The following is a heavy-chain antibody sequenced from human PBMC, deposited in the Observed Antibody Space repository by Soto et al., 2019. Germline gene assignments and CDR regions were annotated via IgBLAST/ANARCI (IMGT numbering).Heavy chain of an antibody. J-gene: IGHJ6*02. CDR1: GYTFTSYA. V-gene: IGHV1-3*01. D-gene: IGHD3-22*01. CDR2: INAGNGNT. Sequence: QVQLVQSGAEVKKPGASVKVSCKASGYTFTSYAMHWVRQAPGQRLEWMGWINAGNGNTKYSQKFQGRVTITRDTSASTAYMELSSLRSEDTVVYYCARTPTYYYDSSGYYYGDYYYGMDVWGQGTTVTVSS. CDR3: ARTPTYYYDSSGYYYGDYYYGMDV.